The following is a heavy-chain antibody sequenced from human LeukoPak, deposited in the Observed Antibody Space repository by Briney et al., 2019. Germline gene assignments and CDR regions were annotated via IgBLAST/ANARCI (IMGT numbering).Heavy chain of an antibody. D-gene: IGHD3-3*01. V-gene: IGHV3-30*02. CDR2: IRYDGSNK. J-gene: IGHJ5*02. CDR1: GFTFSSYW. Sequence: PGGSLRLSCAASGFTFSSYWMHWVRQAPGKGLEWVAFIRYDGSNKYYADSVKGRFTISRDNSKNTLYLQMNSLRAEDTAVYYCAKDGRRFLEWFPNNWFDPWGQGTLVTVSS. CDR3: AKDGRRFLEWFPNNWFDP.